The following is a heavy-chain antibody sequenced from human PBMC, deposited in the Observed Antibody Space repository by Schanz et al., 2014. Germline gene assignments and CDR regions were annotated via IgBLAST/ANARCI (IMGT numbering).Heavy chain of an antibody. D-gene: IGHD6-19*01. CDR2: IMPLRGIG. V-gene: IGHV1-69*02. Sequence: QVQLVQSGPEVKKPGSSVKVSCQAFGDTFSKYNIMWVRQVPGQGLEWLGRIMPLRGIGNNAWKFQDRLTITADKSMNITNMELSSLETEDTAVYYCTRLRRADPNGFDVWGQGTTVTVS. CDR3: TRLRRADPNGFDV. J-gene: IGHJ6*02. CDR1: GDTFSKYN.